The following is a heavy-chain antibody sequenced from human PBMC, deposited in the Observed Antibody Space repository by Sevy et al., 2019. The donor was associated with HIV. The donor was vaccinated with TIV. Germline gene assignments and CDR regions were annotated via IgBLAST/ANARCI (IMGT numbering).Heavy chain of an antibody. CDR1: GYTLIQIS. V-gene: IGHV1-24*01. CDR3: AATKDYYESSGDPFDY. Sequence: ASVKVSCKVSGYTLIQISMHWVRQAPGRGLEWMGSFDPEDGETIYAQKFQGRLIMTEDTSTDTAYMEMSSLKSEDTAVYYCAATKDYYESSGDPFDYWGQGTLLTVSS. CDR2: FDPEDGET. J-gene: IGHJ4*02. D-gene: IGHD3-22*01.